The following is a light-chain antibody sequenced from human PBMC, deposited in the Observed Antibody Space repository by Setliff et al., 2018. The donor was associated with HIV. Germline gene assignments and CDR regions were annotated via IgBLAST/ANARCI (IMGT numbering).Light chain of an antibody. V-gene: IGLV2-14*01. Sequence: QSALPQPASVSGSPGQSITISCTGTSSDVGGYNYVSWYQHHPGKAPKLIIYEVSNRPSGLSNRFSGSKSGNTASLTISGLQAEDEADYYCSSYTSSSTYIFGTGTKVTVL. J-gene: IGLJ1*01. CDR2: EVS. CDR3: SSYTSSSTYI. CDR1: SSDVGGYNY.